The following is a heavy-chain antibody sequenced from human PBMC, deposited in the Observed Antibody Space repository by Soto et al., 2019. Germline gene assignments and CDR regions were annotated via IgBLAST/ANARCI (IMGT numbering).Heavy chain of an antibody. CDR3: AASATQATNCYYAIDV. CDR2: FYDSGST. CDR1: GGSVSSGSFY. Sequence: PSETLSLTCTVSGGSVSSGSFYWSWTRRPPGKGLEWIGYFYDSGSTNYNPSLRSRVTMSVDTSKNQFSLKLSSVTAADTAVYYCAASATQATNCYYAIDVWGEGTPVTVYS. V-gene: IGHV4-61*01. J-gene: IGHJ6*04. D-gene: IGHD5-12*01.